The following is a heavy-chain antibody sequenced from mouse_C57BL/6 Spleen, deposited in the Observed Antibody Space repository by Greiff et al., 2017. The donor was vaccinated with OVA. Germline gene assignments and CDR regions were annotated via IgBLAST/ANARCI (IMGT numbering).Heavy chain of an antibody. CDR1: GYTFTDYY. J-gene: IGHJ4*01. CDR2: INPYNGGT. V-gene: IGHV1-19*01. CDR3: ARGAMDY. Sequence: VHVKQSGPVLVKPGASVKMSCKASGYTFTDYYMNWVKQSHGKSLEWIGVINPYNGGTSYNQKFKGKATLTVDKSSSTAYMELNSLTSEDSAVYYCARGAMDYWGQGTSVTVSS.